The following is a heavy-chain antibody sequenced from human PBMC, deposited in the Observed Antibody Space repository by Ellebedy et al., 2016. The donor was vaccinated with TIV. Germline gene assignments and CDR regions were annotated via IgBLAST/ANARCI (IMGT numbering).Heavy chain of an antibody. CDR3: AREEGGNWFNP. V-gene: IGHV3-53*01. CDR2: IYSGGST. D-gene: IGHD2-15*01. J-gene: IGHJ5*02. CDR1: GFTVSSNY. Sequence: GESLKISXAASGFTVSSNYMSWVRQAPGKGLEWVSVIYSGGSTYYADSVKGRFTISRDNSKNTLYLQMNSLRAEDTAVYYCAREEGGNWFNPWGQGTLVTVSS.